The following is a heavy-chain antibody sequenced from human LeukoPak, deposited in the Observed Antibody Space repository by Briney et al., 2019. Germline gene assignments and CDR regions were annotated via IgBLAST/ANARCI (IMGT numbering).Heavy chain of an antibody. Sequence: SETLSLTCTVSGGSISSYYWSWLRQPAGKGLEWIGRIYTSGSTNYNPSLKSRVTMSVDTSKNQFSLKLSSVTAADTAVYYCARGNYYYDSSGYYYVSYFDYWGQGTLVTVSS. J-gene: IGHJ4*02. V-gene: IGHV4-4*07. D-gene: IGHD3-22*01. CDR3: ARGNYYYDSSGYYYVSYFDY. CDR1: GGSISSYY. CDR2: IYTSGST.